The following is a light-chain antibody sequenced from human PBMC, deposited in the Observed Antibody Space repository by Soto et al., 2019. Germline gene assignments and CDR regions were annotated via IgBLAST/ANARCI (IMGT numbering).Light chain of an antibody. CDR3: QQYSSLPLT. CDR1: QSVSSN. Sequence: EIVMTQSPATLSVSPGERATLSCRASQSVSSNLAWYQQKPGQAPRLLIYGASYRATGIPDRVSGSGSGTDFTLTISRLEPEDFAVYYCQQYSSLPLTFGGGTKVDIK. V-gene: IGKV3-20*01. CDR2: GAS. J-gene: IGKJ4*01.